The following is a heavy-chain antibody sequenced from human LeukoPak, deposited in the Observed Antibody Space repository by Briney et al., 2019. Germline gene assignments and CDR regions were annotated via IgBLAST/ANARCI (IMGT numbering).Heavy chain of an antibody. J-gene: IGHJ4*02. CDR3: SQAERDYDFWSGPGFDY. D-gene: IGHD3-3*01. CDR1: GFTFSSYA. V-gene: IGHV3-30-3*01. CDR2: ISYDGSNK. Sequence: GRSLRLSCAASGFTFSSYAMHWVRQAPGKGLEWVAVISYDGSNKSYADSVKGRFTISRDNSTNTLYLQMNSLRAEDTAVYYCSQAERDYDFWSGPGFDYWGQGTLVTVSS.